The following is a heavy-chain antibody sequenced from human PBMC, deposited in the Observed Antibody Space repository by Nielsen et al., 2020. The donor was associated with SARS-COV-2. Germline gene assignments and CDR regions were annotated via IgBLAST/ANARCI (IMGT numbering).Heavy chain of an antibody. J-gene: IGHJ4*02. Sequence: GGSLRLSCKGSGYIFTNYWIGWVRQMPGKGPEWMGIIYPGDSDIRYSPSFQGQVTVSADKSISTAYLQWSSLQASDTAMYYCARLNYNWNDALDYWGQGTLVTVSS. V-gene: IGHV5-51*01. CDR2: IYPGDSDI. D-gene: IGHD1-1*01. CDR3: ARLNYNWNDALDY. CDR1: GYIFTNYW.